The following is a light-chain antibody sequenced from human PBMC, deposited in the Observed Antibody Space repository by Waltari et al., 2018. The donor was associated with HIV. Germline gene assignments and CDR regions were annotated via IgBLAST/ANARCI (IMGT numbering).Light chain of an antibody. CDR2: AAS. CDR1: QSIVTY. J-gene: IGKJ5*01. V-gene: IGKV1-39*01. Sequence: DIQMTQSPCSLSASVGERGTITCRASQSIVTYVKWYQQRPGETPNLLIFAASTLHSGVPSRFSGSGSGTDFTLTISSLQPEDFATYYCQPSHRSPITFGQGTRLE. CDR3: QPSHRSPIT.